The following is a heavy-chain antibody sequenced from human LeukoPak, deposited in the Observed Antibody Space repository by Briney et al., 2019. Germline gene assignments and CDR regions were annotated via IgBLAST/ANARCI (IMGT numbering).Heavy chain of an antibody. Sequence: SETLSLTCAVYGGSFSGYYWSWIRQPPGKGLEWIGEINHSGSTNYNPSLKSRVTISVDTSKNHFSLNLSSVTAADTAVYYCARHKTVAGDDAFDIWGQGTMVTVSS. CDR1: GGSFSGYY. V-gene: IGHV4-34*01. CDR2: INHSGST. D-gene: IGHD6-19*01. J-gene: IGHJ3*02. CDR3: ARHKTVAGDDAFDI.